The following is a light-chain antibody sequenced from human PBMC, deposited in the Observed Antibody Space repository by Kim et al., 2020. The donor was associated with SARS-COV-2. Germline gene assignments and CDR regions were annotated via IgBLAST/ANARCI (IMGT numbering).Light chain of an antibody. CDR3: SAWDNRLSVWV. V-gene: IGLV10-54*04. J-gene: IGLJ3*02. CDR1: SDNVGDQG. Sequence: QTATLPCTGNSDNVGDQGAAWLQQHRGHPPKLLSYRNNNRPSGISEKFSASRSGNTASLTITGLQPEDEADYYCSAWDNRLSVWVFGGGTQLTVL. CDR2: RNN.